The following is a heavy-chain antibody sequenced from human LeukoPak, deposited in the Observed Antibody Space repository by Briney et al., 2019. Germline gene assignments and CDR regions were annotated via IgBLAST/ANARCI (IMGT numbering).Heavy chain of an antibody. D-gene: IGHD6-13*01. J-gene: IGHJ4*02. CDR1: GFTFSSYS. Sequence: PGGSLRLSCAASGFTFSSYSMNWVRQAPGKGLEWVSSISSSSSYIYYADSVKGRFTISRDNAKNSLCLQMNSLRAEDTAVYYCARDSTAAAGTPDYWGQGTLVTVSS. CDR3: ARDSTAAAGTPDY. CDR2: ISSSSSYI. V-gene: IGHV3-21*01.